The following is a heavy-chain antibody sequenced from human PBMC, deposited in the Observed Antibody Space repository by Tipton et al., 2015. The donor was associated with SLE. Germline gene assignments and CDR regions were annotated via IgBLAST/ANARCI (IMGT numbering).Heavy chain of an antibody. CDR2: INHSGST. Sequence: LRLSCTVSGGSISSGGYYWSWIRQPPGKGLEWIGEINHSGSTNYSPSLKSRVTISVDTSKNQFSLKLSSVTAADTAVYYCATRSLAARSRWFDPWGQGTLVTVSS. CDR3: ATRSLAARSRWFDP. V-gene: IGHV4-39*07. D-gene: IGHD6-6*01. J-gene: IGHJ5*02. CDR1: GGSISSGGYY.